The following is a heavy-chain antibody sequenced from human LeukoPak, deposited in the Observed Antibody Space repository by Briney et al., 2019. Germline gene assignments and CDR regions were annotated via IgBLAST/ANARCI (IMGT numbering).Heavy chain of an antibody. V-gene: IGHV3-11*01. CDR3: ARDRGANYYGSLHLFDY. CDR2: ISSSGSTI. J-gene: IGHJ4*02. D-gene: IGHD3-10*01. CDR1: GFTFSDYY. Sequence: GGSLRLSCAASGFTFSDYYMSWIRQAPGKGLEWVSYISSSGSTIYYADSVKGRFTISRDNAKNSLYLQTNSLRAEDTAVYYCARDRGANYYGSLHLFDYWGQGTLVTVSS.